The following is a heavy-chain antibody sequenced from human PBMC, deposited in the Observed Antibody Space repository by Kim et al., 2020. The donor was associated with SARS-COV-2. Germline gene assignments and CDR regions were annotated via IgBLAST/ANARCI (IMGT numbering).Heavy chain of an antibody. CDR1: GGAISGYY. V-gene: IGHV4-59*08. Sequence: SETLSLTCSVSGGAISGYYWSWIRQSPGKGLEYIGSIYYSGSVNYKPSLQGRVTMSVDTSKNQFSLKLSSVTAADTAVYYCARHYSSGTYPMDYWGQGTLVTVSS. J-gene: IGHJ4*02. CDR2: IYYSGSV. D-gene: IGHD1-26*01. CDR3: ARHYSSGTYPMDY.